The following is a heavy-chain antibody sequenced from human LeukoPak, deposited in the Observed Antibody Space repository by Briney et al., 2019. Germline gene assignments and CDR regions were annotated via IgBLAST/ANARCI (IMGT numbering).Heavy chain of an antibody. CDR2: IYYSGST. D-gene: IGHD3-3*01. J-gene: IGHJ5*02. CDR1: GGSISSGTYY. V-gene: IGHV4-39*07. Sequence: SETLSLTCTVSGGSISSGTYYWGWIRQPPGKGLEWIGSIYYSGSTYYNPSLKSRVTISVDTSKNQFSLKLSSVTAADTAVYYCARTYYDFWSGYGRTAIDWFDPWGQGTLVTVSS. CDR3: ARTYYDFWSGYGRTAIDWFDP.